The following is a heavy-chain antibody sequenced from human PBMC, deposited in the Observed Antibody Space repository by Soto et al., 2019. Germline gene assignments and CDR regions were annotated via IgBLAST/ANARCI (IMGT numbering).Heavy chain of an antibody. CDR3: ARLEGLATISYYFDF. CDR1: DDSINSDKYY. CDR2: IYYRGNA. Sequence: QLQLQESGPGLVKPSETLSLTCSVSDDSINSDKYYWGWIRQPPGKGLERIGSIYYRGNAYYNPSLQTRVTISLDKSRSQSSLKLNSVTAADSSVYFCARLEGLATISYYFDFWGPGALVTVSS. J-gene: IGHJ4*02. D-gene: IGHD3-9*01. V-gene: IGHV4-39*01.